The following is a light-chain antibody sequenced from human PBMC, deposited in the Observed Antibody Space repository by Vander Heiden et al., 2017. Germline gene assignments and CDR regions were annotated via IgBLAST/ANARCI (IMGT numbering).Light chain of an antibody. Sequence: SVSTQPPSVSAAPGQKVTISCSGSSSNIGKNYVSWYQQLPGTAPKLLIYDNTKRPTGIPDRFSGSKSGTSATLGITGLLPGDEAEYYCGAWDSSLSVSVVFGGGTKLTVL. CDR1: SSNIGKNY. J-gene: IGLJ2*01. CDR3: GAWDSSLSVSVV. CDR2: DNT. V-gene: IGLV1-51*01.